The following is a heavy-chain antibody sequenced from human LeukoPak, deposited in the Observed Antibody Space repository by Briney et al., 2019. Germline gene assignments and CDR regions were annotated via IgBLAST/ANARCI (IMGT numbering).Heavy chain of an antibody. CDR2: IYHSGSA. Sequence: SETLSLTCTVSGGSISSYYWSWIRQPLGKALEWIGYIYHSGSANYNPSLKSRVTISIDTSKNQVSLKLSSVTAADTAVYYCARDVSGYYPYFDYWGQGTLVTVSS. D-gene: IGHD3-22*01. J-gene: IGHJ4*02. CDR1: GGSISSYY. V-gene: IGHV4-59*01. CDR3: ARDVSGYYPYFDY.